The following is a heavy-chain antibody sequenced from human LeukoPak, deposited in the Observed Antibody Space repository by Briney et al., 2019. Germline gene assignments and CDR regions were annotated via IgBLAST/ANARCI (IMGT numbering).Heavy chain of an antibody. J-gene: IGHJ6*02. V-gene: IGHV1-69*13. CDR1: GGTFSSYA. D-gene: IGHD4-17*01. Sequence: SVKVSCKASGGTFSSYAISWVRQAPGQGLEWMGGIIPIFGTANYAQKFQGRVTITADESTSTAYMELSSLRSEDTAVYHCARGRMTTVTTYGMDVWGQGTTVTVSS. CDR3: ARGRMTTVTTYGMDV. CDR2: IIPIFGTA.